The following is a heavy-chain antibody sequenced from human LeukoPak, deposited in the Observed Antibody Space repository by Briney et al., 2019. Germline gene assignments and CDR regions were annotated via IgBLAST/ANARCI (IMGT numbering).Heavy chain of an antibody. D-gene: IGHD7-27*01. CDR2: INPNSGGT. CDR3: ARGPRTGDFDY. J-gene: IGHJ4*02. V-gene: IGHV1-2*02. CDR1: EFSFTDYY. Sequence: ASVKVSCKASEFSFTDYYIHWVRRAPGQRLEWMVWINPNSGGTKYAQQFQGRVTMTRDTSIRTFYMELSRLTSDDTAVYYCARGPRTGDFDYWGQGTLVTVSS.